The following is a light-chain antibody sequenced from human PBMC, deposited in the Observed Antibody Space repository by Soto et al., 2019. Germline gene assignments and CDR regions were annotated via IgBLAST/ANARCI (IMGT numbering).Light chain of an antibody. J-gene: IGKJ3*01. CDR2: AAS. CDR3: KQKDT. V-gene: IGKV1-39*01. CDR1: QSISSY. Sequence: DIQMTQSPSSLSASVGDRVTITCRASQSISSYLNWYQQKPGKAPKLLIYAASSLQSGVPSRFSGSGSGTDFTLPHTSEQPEYFATHYCKQKDTFGAGTKVDIK.